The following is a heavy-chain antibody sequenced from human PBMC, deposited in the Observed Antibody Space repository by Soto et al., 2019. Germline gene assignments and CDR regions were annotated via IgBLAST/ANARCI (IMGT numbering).Heavy chain of an antibody. Sequence: QVQLQQWRAGLLKPSETLSLTCAVYGGSFSGYYWSWIRQPPGKGLEWIGEINHSGSTNYNPSLKGRVTISVAPSKNQSSLTLSSVTAADTAVYYCARAGSGKPSGVAFFDYWGQGTLVTVSS. V-gene: IGHV4-34*01. D-gene: IGHD2-15*01. CDR1: GGSFSGYY. CDR3: ARAGSGKPSGVAFFDY. CDR2: INHSGST. J-gene: IGHJ4*02.